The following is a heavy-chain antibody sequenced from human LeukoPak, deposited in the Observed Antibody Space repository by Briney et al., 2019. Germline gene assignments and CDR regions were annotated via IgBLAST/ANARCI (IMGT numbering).Heavy chain of an antibody. CDR2: IYYSGST. D-gene: IGHD6-6*01. V-gene: IGHV4-59*01. J-gene: IGHJ6*03. CDR1: GGPISSYY. Sequence: SETLSLTCTVSGGPISSYYWSWIRQPPGKGLEWIGYIYYSGSTNYNPSLKSRVTISVDTSKNQFSLKLSSVTAADTAVYYCARDRLSIAARPAGYMDVWGKGTTVTVSS. CDR3: ARDRLSIAARPAGYMDV.